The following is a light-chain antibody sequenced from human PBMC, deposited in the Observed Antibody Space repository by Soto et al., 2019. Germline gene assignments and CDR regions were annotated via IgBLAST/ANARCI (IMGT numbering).Light chain of an antibody. Sequence: DTQMTQSPSTLSASVGDRVTITCRASQSITDWLAWYQQKPGKAPKFLINKASNLEGGVPSRFSGSGSGTEFTLTISSVQPDDFATYYCQYWDDYSWTFGQGTKVEIK. CDR1: QSITDW. CDR2: KAS. CDR3: QYWDDYSWT. V-gene: IGKV1-5*03. J-gene: IGKJ1*01.